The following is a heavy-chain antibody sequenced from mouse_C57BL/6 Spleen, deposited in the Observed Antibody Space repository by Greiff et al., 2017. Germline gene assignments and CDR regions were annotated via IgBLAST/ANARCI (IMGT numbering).Heavy chain of an antibody. CDR3: ARFITTVVATDYAMDY. CDR1: GFTFSDYY. CDR2: ISNGGGST. J-gene: IGHJ4*01. Sequence: EVQGVESGGGLVQPGGSLKLSCAASGFTFSDYYMYWVRQTPEKRLEWVAYISNGGGSTYYPDTVKGRFTISRDNAKNTLYLQMSRLKSEDTAMYYCARFITTVVATDYAMDYWGQGTSVTVSS. V-gene: IGHV5-12*01. D-gene: IGHD1-1*01.